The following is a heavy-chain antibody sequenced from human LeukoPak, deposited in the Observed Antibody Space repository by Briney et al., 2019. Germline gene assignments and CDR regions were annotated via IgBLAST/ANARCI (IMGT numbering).Heavy chain of an antibody. D-gene: IGHD3-22*01. Sequence: PSETLSLTCTVSGGSISSYYWSWIRQPPGKGLEWIGYIYYSGSTYYNPSLKSRVTISVDTSKNQFSLKLSSVTAADTAVYYCARSAVNYYDSSGYYLDYWGQGTLVTVSS. V-gene: IGHV4-59*06. J-gene: IGHJ4*02. CDR1: GGSISSYY. CDR2: IYYSGST. CDR3: ARSAVNYYDSSGYYLDY.